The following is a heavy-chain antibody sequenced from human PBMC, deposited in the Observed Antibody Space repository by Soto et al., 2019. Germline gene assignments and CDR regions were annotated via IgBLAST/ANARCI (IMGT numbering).Heavy chain of an antibody. D-gene: IGHD6-6*01. V-gene: IGHV2-5*02. CDR1: GFSLSTSGVG. CDR2: IYWDDDK. CDR3: AHSRYSSSSLSL. J-gene: IGHJ4*02. Sequence: QITLKESGPTLVNPTQTLTLTCTFSGFSLSTSGVGVGWIRQPPGKALEWLALIYWDDDKRDSPSLKNRLTITKDIPKDQVVLTMTNMDPVDTGTYYCAHSRYSSSSLSLWGQGTLVTVSS.